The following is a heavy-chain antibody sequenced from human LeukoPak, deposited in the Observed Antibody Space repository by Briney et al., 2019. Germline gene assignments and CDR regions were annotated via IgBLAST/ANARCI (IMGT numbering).Heavy chain of an antibody. Sequence: GGSLRLSCAASGFTFSSYAMSWVRQAPGEGLEWVSAISGSGGSTYYADSVKGRFTISRDNSKNTLYLQMNSLRAEDTAVYYCAKSNSYGYGGGFDYWGQGTLVTVSS. CDR1: GFTFSSYA. CDR2: ISGSGGST. D-gene: IGHD5-18*01. CDR3: AKSNSYGYGGGFDY. J-gene: IGHJ4*02. V-gene: IGHV3-23*01.